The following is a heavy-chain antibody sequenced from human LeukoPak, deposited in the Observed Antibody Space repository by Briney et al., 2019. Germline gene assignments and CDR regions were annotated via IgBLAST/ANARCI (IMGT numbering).Heavy chain of an antibody. CDR2: INVYNGNT. V-gene: IGHV1-18*03. J-gene: IGHJ4*02. D-gene: IGHD3-16*02. CDR1: VYTFTNYG. CDR3: ARGGYYHWGSYPPYYFDY. Sequence: ASVTVSCKPDVYTFTNYGISWVRQAPRQGHEWMGWINVYNGNTNYAQKFQGIVTMTTDTSTSTAYMELRSLRSDDMAMYYCARGGYYHWGSYPPYYFDYWGQGTLVTVSS.